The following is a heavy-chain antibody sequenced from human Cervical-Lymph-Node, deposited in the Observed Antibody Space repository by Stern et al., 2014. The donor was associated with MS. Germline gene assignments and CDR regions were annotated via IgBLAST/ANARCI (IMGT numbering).Heavy chain of an antibody. CDR2: IIPGLGTT. J-gene: IGHJ5*02. Sequence: VQLVQSGDEVKKPGSSLKVSCKAFRDTFSHYALSWVRQAPEHGLEWMGGIIPGLGTTSYAQKFQGRITISADTSTNTLYMELSSLTSEDTAVYFCARDQGDYGSGSEDSWFDPWGQGTLVTVSS. CDR1: RDTFSHYA. CDR3: ARDQGDYGSGSEDSWFDP. V-gene: IGHV1-69*06. D-gene: IGHD3-10*01.